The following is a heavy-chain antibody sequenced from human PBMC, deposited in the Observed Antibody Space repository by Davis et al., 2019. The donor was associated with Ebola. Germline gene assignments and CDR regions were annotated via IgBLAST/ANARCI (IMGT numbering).Heavy chain of an antibody. D-gene: IGHD3-3*01. V-gene: IGHV3-13*01. CDR1: GFTFSSYD. CDR2: IGTAGDT. CDR3: AKTQFLEWSYGMDV. J-gene: IGHJ6*02. Sequence: GESLKISCAASGFTFSSYDMHWVRQATGKGLEWVSAIGTAGDTYYPGSVKGRFTISRDNSKNTLYLQMSSLRAEDTGVYYCAKTQFLEWSYGMDVWGQGTTVTVSS.